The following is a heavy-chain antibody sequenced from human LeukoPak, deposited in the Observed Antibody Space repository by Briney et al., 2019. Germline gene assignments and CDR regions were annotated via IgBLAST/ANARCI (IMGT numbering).Heavy chain of an antibody. CDR1: GYSISSGYY. Sequence: PSETLSLTCTVSGYSISSGYYWGWIRQTPGKGLEWIGSIYHSGTTYYNPSLRSRVTISVDTSKNQFSLKVNSVTAADTAVFYCARMPQVVPVSYYFDYWGQGTLVTVPS. V-gene: IGHV4-38-2*02. J-gene: IGHJ4*02. CDR2: IYHSGTT. D-gene: IGHD2-2*01. CDR3: ARMPQVVPVSYYFDY.